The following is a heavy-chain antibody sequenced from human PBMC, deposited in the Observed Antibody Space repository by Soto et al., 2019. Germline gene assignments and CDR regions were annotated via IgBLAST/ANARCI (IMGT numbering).Heavy chain of an antibody. V-gene: IGHV1-18*01. CDR3: ARFSVFGADASPRYHFGMDV. CDR1: GYTSTNYG. J-gene: IGHJ6*02. D-gene: IGHD3-3*01. CDR2: ISAYSGDT. Sequence: ASVKVSCKASGYTSTNYGISWVRQAPGQGLEWMGWISAYSGDTNLAQRFQGRVTMTTDRSTTTAYMELRGLRSDDTAAYFCARFSVFGADASPRYHFGMDVWGQGTTVTVSS.